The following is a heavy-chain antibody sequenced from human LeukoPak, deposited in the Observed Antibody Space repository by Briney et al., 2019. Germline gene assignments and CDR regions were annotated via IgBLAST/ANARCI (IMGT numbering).Heavy chain of an antibody. J-gene: IGHJ6*03. V-gene: IGHV5-51*01. CDR1: GYNFTIYW. D-gene: IGHD3-22*01. Sequence: GESLKISCKGSGYNFTIYWNAWVRQIPGKLLERMWIIYPGDSDTRYSPSFQGQVTISADKSISTAYLQWSSLKASDTAMYYCAREGSHDTLTYYYYYMDVWGKGTTVTISS. CDR2: IYPGDSDT. CDR3: AREGSHDTLTYYYYYMDV.